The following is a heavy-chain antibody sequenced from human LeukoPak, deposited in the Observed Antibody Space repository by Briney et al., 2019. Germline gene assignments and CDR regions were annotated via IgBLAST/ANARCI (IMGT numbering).Heavy chain of an antibody. D-gene: IGHD3-16*01. CDR2: IYYSGST. V-gene: IGHV4-59*08. CDR3: ARQSLGLLYYFDY. J-gene: IGHJ4*02. Sequence: IGYIYYSGSTNYNPSLKTRVTISVNTSKNQFSLKLSSVTAADTAVYYCARQSLGLLYYFDYWGQGTLVTVSS.